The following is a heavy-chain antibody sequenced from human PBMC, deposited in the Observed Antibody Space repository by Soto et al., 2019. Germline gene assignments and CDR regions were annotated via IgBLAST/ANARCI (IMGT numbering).Heavy chain of an antibody. D-gene: IGHD3-22*01. CDR3: ARDRHYYDSSGYFIDY. Sequence: RLSCAASGFTFSDYYMSWIRQAPGKGLEWVSYISSSGSTIYYADSVKGRFTISRDNAKNSLYLQMNSLRAEDTAVYYCARDRHYYDSSGYFIDYWGQGTLVTVSS. J-gene: IGHJ4*02. CDR1: GFTFSDYY. CDR2: ISSSGSTI. V-gene: IGHV3-11*01.